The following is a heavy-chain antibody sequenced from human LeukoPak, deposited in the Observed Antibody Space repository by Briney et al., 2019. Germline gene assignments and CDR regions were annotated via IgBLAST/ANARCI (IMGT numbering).Heavy chain of an antibody. CDR2: IYHSGST. V-gene: IGHV4-59*01. D-gene: IGHD1-26*01. CDR1: GGSFSGYY. J-gene: IGHJ4*02. CDR3: ARGFRGARFDY. Sequence: SETLSLTCAVYGGSFSGYYWSWIRQSPGKGLEWIGYIYHSGSTDYNSSLKSRVTISEDTSKKQFSLKVSSVTAADTAVYYCARGFRGARFDYWGQGTLVTVSS.